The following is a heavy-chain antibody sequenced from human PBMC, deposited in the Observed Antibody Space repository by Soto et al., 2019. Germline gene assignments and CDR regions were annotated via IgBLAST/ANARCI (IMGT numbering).Heavy chain of an antibody. J-gene: IGHJ5*02. Sequence: LETLSLTCAVYGGSLSCYYWSWIRQPPGKGLEWIGEINHSGSTNYNPSLKSRVTISVDTSKNQFSLKLSSVTAADTAVYYCARGGGHYSSSWYDHWFDPWGQGTLVTVSS. CDR1: GGSLSCYY. D-gene: IGHD6-13*01. CDR2: INHSGST. CDR3: ARGGGHYSSSWYDHWFDP. V-gene: IGHV4-34*01.